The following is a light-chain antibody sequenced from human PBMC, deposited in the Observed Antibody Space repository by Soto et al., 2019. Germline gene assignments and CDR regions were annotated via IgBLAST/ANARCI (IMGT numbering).Light chain of an antibody. V-gene: IGLV2-14*01. CDR1: SSDVGGYNY. Sequence: QSALTQPASVSGSPGQSITISCTGTSSDVGGYNYVSWYQQHPGKAPKLMIYEVSNRPSGVSNRFSGSKSGNTASLTIAGLQAEDGAEYYCSSYTSSSTPLVFGGGTKLTVL. CDR2: EVS. J-gene: IGLJ3*02. CDR3: SSYTSSSTPLV.